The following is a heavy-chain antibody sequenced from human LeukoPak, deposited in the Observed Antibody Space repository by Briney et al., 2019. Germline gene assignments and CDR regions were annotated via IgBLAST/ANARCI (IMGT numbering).Heavy chain of an antibody. Sequence: WGSLRLSCAASGFTFSTYAMGWVRHTPGKGLELVSSIKGGGGDPFYADSVKGRFTISRDNSKKTLFLHLNSLRAEDSAVYYCAKGGHDFNPFYWWGQGTLVTVSS. V-gene: IGHV3-23*01. D-gene: IGHD2-21*02. J-gene: IGHJ4*02. CDR3: AKGGHDFNPFYW. CDR1: GFTFSTYA. CDR2: IKGGGGDP.